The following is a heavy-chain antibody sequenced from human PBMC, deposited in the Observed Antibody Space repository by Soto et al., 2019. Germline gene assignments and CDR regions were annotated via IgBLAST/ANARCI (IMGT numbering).Heavy chain of an antibody. J-gene: IGHJ4*02. Sequence: GGSLRLSCAASGFTFTSHAMHWVRQTPGKGLEWVAAISYDEIDKKYASSVKGRFTVSRDNVKNTLYLQMNSLRAEDTAVYYCAKDKGRGYSYGYYFDYWGQGTLVTVSS. D-gene: IGHD5-18*01. V-gene: IGHV3-30*18. CDR2: ISYDEIDK. CDR3: AKDKGRGYSYGYYFDY. CDR1: GFTFTSHA.